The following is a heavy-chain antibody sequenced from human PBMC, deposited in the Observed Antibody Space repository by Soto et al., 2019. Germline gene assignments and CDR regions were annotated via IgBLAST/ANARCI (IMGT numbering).Heavy chain of an antibody. CDR2: ISSSGSTI. Sequence: PGGSLRLSCATSGFTLSDYYMSWIRQAPGKGLEWVSYISSSGSTIYYADSVKVRFTISRDNAKNSLYLQMNSLRAEDTAVYYCARLDSSGWSWGAFDIWGQGTMVTVSS. V-gene: IGHV3-11*01. J-gene: IGHJ3*02. CDR1: GFTLSDYY. CDR3: ARLDSSGWSWGAFDI. D-gene: IGHD6-19*01.